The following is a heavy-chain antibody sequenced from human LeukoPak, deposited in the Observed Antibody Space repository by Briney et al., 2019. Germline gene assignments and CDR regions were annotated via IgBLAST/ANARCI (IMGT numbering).Heavy chain of an antibody. CDR2: IIPIFGTA. D-gene: IGHD3-3*01. CDR3: ARAPRITIFGVVTPPHYYGMDV. CDR1: GGTFSGYA. Sequence: SVKVSCKASGGTFSGYAISWVRQAPGQGLEWMGGIIPIFGTANYAQKFQGRVTITADESTSTAYMELSSLRSEDTAVYYCARAPRITIFGVVTPPHYYGMDVWGQGTTVTVSS. V-gene: IGHV1-69*13. J-gene: IGHJ6*02.